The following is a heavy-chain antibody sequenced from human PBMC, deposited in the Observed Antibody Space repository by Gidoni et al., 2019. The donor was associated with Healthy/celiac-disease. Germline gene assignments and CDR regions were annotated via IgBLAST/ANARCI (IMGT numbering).Heavy chain of an antibody. J-gene: IGHJ5*02. Sequence: QVQLQQWGAGLLKPSETPSRTCAVYGGSFSGYYWSWIRQPPGKGLEWIGEINHSGSTNYNPSLKSRVTISVDTSKNQFSLKLSSVTAADTAVYYCARGRSRRGLVHPHNWFDPWGQGTLVTVSS. D-gene: IGHD1-1*01. CDR1: GGSFSGYY. CDR3: ARGRSRRGLVHPHNWFDP. V-gene: IGHV4-34*01. CDR2: INHSGST.